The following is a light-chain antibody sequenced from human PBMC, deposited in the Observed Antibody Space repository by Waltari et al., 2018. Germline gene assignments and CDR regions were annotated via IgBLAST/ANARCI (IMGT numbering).Light chain of an antibody. CDR2: VNSDGRH. Sequence: QLMLTQSPSASASLGASVRLTCTLSSGHSSPAIAWHQQTPQKGPRYVMTVNSDGRHIKGDGIPDPFSGSSSGAERDLTISSRQSEDEADYYCQTGGFGIWVFGGGTKLTVL. CDR3: QTGGFGIWV. CDR1: SGHSSPA. V-gene: IGLV4-69*01. J-gene: IGLJ3*02.